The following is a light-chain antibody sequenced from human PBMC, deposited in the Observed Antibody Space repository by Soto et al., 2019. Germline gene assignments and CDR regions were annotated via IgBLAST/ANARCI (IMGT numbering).Light chain of an antibody. CDR3: QQYYSAPPYT. V-gene: IGKV4-1*01. CDR1: QSVLYSSNSKNY. Sequence: DIVMTQSPDSLAVSLGERATINCKSSQSVLYSSNSKNYLAWYQQKPGQPPKLLIYWASTRESGVPDRFSGSGSGTDFSLTISSLQAEDVADYYCQQYYSAPPYTFGQGTKLQIK. J-gene: IGKJ2*01. CDR2: WAS.